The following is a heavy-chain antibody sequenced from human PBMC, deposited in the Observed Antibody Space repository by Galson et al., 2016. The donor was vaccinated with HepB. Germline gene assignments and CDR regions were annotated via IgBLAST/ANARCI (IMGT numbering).Heavy chain of an antibody. D-gene: IGHD6-13*01. Sequence: SETLSLTCSVSEDSITNYHWSWIRQPPGKGLEWIGIIYHSGSHNYNPSPKSRFTISIDTSTNQFSLNLRSVTATDTAVYYCARLVGSSWYKWFDPWGQGTLVTVSS. CDR3: ARLVGSSWYKWFDP. J-gene: IGHJ5*02. V-gene: IGHV4-59*08. CDR1: EDSITNYH. CDR2: IYHSGSH.